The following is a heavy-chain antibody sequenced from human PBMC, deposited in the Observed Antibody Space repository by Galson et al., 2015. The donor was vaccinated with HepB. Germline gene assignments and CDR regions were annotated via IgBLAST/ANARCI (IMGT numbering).Heavy chain of an antibody. Sequence: SVKVSCKASGYTFTSYGISWVRQAPGQGLEWMGWISAYNGNTNYAQKLQGRVTMTTDTSTSTAYMELRSLRSDDTAVYYCAKGSTRYSSSGNAYFDPWGRGTLVTVSS. V-gene: IGHV1-18*01. CDR1: GYTFTSYG. CDR3: AKGSTRYSSSGNAYFDP. D-gene: IGHD6-13*01. J-gene: IGHJ2*01. CDR2: ISAYNGNT.